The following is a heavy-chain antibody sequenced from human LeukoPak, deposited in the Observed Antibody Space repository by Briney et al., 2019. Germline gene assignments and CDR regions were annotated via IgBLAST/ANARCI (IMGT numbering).Heavy chain of an antibody. V-gene: IGHV3-30*02. Sequence: GGSLRLSCAAPGFTFSSYGMHWVRQPPSKGLEWVAFLRSDGSNKYYADSVKRRFTISRENSKNTLYLQMNSRRAQDKAVYYCAKDLTGYGRNSFEYRGPGTLVTVPS. CDR2: LRSDGSNK. CDR1: GFTFSSYG. CDR3: AKDLTGYGRNSFEY. D-gene: IGHD4-23*01. J-gene: IGHJ4*02.